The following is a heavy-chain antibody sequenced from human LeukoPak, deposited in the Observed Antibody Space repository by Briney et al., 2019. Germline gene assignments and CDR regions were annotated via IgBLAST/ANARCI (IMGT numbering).Heavy chain of an antibody. CDR2: IYYSGST. J-gene: IGHJ6*02. V-gene: IGHV4-59*01. D-gene: IGHD1-26*01. Sequence: SETLSLTCTVSGGSISSYYWSWIRQPPGKGLEWIGYIYYSGSTNYNPSLKSRVTISVDTSKNQFSLKLSSVTAADTAVYYCARVVGPRWYYYGMDVWGQGTTVTVSS. CDR3: ARVVGPRWYYYGMDV. CDR1: GGSISSYY.